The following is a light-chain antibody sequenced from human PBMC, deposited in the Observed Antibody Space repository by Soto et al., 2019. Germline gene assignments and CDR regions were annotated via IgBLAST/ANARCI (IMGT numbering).Light chain of an antibody. V-gene: IGKV3-20*01. CDR2: GAS. J-gene: IGKJ2*01. CDR1: ESVGGNY. CDR3: QQYGSSPRYT. Sequence: EIVLTQSPGTLSLSPGERATLSCRASESVGGNYLACYQQKPGQAPRLLIYGASSRATGITDRFSGSGSGTDFTLTISRLEPEDFAVYYCQQYGSSPRYTFGQGTKLESK.